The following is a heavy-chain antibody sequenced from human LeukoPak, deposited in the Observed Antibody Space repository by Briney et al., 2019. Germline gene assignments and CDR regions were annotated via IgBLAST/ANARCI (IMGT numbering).Heavy chain of an antibody. J-gene: IGHJ4*02. V-gene: IGHV1-69*06. CDR1: GGSFSSYA. D-gene: IGHD5-18*01. Sequence: SVKVSCKATGGSFSSYAISWVRQAPGQGLEWMGGIIPIFGTANYAQKFQGRVTITADKSTSTAYMELSSLRSEDTAVYYCATGRHGYSYGNDYWGQGTLVTVSS. CDR3: ATGRHGYSYGNDY. CDR2: IIPIFGTA.